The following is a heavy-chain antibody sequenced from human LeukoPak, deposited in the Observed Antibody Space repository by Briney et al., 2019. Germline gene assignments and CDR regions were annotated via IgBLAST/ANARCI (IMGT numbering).Heavy chain of an antibody. J-gene: IGHJ5*02. CDR3: VRDLEWGNNDWFDP. CDR1: GGTFSSYA. Sequence: SVKVSCKASGGTFSSYAISWVRQAPGQGLEWMGGIIPIFGTANYAQKFQGRVTITADESTSTAYMELSSLRSEDTAVYYCVRDLEWGNNDWFDPWGQGTLVTVSS. CDR2: IIPIFGTA. D-gene: IGHD3-3*01. V-gene: IGHV1-69*13.